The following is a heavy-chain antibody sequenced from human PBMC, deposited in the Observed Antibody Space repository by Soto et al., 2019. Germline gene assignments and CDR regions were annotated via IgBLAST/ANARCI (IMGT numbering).Heavy chain of an antibody. J-gene: IGHJ3*02. D-gene: IGHD3-22*01. CDR1: GYTFTSYG. CDR3: ARDFPNPSIYYYDSSGTDAFDI. V-gene: IGHV1-18*01. CDR2: ISAYNGNT. Sequence: ASVKVSCKASGYTFTSYGISWVRQAPGQGLEWMGWISAYNGNTNYAQKLQGRVTMTTDTSTSTAYMELRSLRSDDTAVYYCARDFPNPSIYYYDSSGTDAFDIWGQGTMVTVSS.